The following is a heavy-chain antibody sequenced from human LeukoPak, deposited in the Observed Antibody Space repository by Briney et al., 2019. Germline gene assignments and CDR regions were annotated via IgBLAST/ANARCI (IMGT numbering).Heavy chain of an antibody. CDR1: GGTFSSYA. CDR2: IIPIFGTA. Sequence: ASVKVSCKASGGTFSSYAISWVRQAPGQGLEWMRGIIPIFGTANYAQKFQGRVTITTDESTSTAYMELSSLRSEDTAVYYCAREVRSGYDRYYFDYWGQGTLVTVSS. V-gene: IGHV1-69*05. D-gene: IGHD5-12*01. J-gene: IGHJ4*02. CDR3: AREVRSGYDRYYFDY.